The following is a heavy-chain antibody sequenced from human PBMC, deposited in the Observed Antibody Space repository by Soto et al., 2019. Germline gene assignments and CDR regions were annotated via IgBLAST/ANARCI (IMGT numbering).Heavy chain of an antibody. CDR2: ISYDGSNK. CDR3: ARGGGGYSYYGMDV. J-gene: IGHJ6*02. D-gene: IGHD2-15*01. V-gene: IGHV3-30-3*01. Sequence: VGSLRLSCAASGFTFSGYAMHWVRQSPGKGLEWVALISYDGSNKYYADSVKGRFTVSRDSSKNTVFLQMNSLRAEDTAVYYCARGGGGYSYYGMDVWGQGTTVTVSS. CDR1: GFTFSGYA.